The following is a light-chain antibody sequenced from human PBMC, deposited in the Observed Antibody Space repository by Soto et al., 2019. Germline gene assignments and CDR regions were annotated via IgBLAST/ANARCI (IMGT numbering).Light chain of an antibody. CDR3: AAWDGSLSGGV. V-gene: IGLV1-47*01. J-gene: IGLJ1*01. CDR1: TSNIGSNY. CDR2: RNN. Sequence: QSVLTQPPSASGTPGQRVVISCSGITSNIGSNYVYWYQQLPGTAPKLLIQRNNERPSGVPDRFSGSKSGTSASLAISGLRSADEADYYCAAWDGSLSGGVFGTGTKLTVL.